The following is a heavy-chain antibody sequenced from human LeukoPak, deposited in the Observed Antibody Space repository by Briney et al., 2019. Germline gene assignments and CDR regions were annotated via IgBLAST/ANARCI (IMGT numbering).Heavy chain of an antibody. J-gene: IGHJ4*02. V-gene: IGHV4-61*01. Sequence: AVTVSLMCTLWGGSIRSTTHYWSWIRQPPGKGLERFGYMYQSGTTNYNRPLRSRVTISVDTSKNQFSLKLSSVTAADTAVYYCATMKAVRVNDFWSGYPDYWGQGTLVTVSS. CDR3: ATMKAVRVNDFWSGYPDY. CDR2: MYQSGTT. CDR1: GGSIRSTTHY. D-gene: IGHD3-3*01.